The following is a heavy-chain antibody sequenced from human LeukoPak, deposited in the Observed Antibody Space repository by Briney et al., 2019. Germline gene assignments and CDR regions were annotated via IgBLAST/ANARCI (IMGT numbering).Heavy chain of an antibody. J-gene: IGHJ6*02. V-gene: IGHV3-21*01. CDR1: GFTFSSYS. D-gene: IGHD3-22*01. CDR2: ISSSSSYI. Sequence: GGSLRLSCAASGFTFSSYSMNWVRQAPGKGLEWVSSISSSSSYIYYADSVKGRFTISRDNAKNSLYLQMNSLRAEDTAVYYCARVSTVRLSSGYLPYCGMDVWGQGTTVTVSS. CDR3: ARVSTVRLSSGYLPYCGMDV.